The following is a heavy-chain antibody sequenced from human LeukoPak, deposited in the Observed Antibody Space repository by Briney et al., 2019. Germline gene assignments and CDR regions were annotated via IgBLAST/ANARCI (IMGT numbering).Heavy chain of an antibody. D-gene: IGHD2-2*02. CDR3: AREGCSSTSCYSRPRAFDI. J-gene: IGHJ3*02. V-gene: IGHV4-59*01. CDR1: GGSLSSYY. CDR2: IYYSGST. Sequence: SETLSLTCTVSGGSLSSYYWSWIRQPPGKGLEWIGYIYYSGSTNYNPSLKSRVTISVDTSKNQFSLKLSSVTAADTAVYYCAREGCSSTSCYSRPRAFDIWGQGTMVTVSS.